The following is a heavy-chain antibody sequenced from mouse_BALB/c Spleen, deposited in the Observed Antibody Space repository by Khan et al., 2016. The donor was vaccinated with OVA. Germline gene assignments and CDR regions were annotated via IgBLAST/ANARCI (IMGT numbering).Heavy chain of an antibody. CDR3: ARPPYLSYVLVY. D-gene: IGHD2-10*01. CDR2: INTYTGEP. V-gene: IGHV9-3-1*01. Sequence: QIQLVQSGPELKKPGETVKISCKASGYTFTNSGMNWVKQAPGKGLKWMGWINTYTGEPTYADDFKGRFAFSLETSASTAYLQINNLKSEDTATYICARPPYLSYVLVYWGQETSVTVSS. J-gene: IGHJ4*01. CDR1: GYTFTNSG.